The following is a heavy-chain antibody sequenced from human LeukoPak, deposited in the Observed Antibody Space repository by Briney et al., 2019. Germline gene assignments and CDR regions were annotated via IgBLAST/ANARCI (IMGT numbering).Heavy chain of an antibody. V-gene: IGHV3-30*18. CDR3: AKNTHAYAEIFDY. CDR1: EFTFSSYA. CDR2: ISYHGSNK. D-gene: IGHD2-2*01. Sequence: QPGTSLRLSCAASEFTFSSYAMHWVRPAPGKGLEWVAFISYHGSNKYYADSVKGRFTISRDNSKNTLFLQMNSLRAEDTAVYYCAKNTHAYAEIFDYWGQGTLVTVSS. J-gene: IGHJ4*02.